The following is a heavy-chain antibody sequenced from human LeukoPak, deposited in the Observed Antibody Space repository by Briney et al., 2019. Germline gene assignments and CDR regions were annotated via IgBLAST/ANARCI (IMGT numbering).Heavy chain of an antibody. CDR2: IYYSGST. CDR1: GGSISSYY. J-gene: IGHJ4*02. Sequence: SETLSLTCTVSGGSISSYYWSWIRQPPGKGLEWIGYIYYSGSTNYNPSLKSRVTISVDTSKNQFSLKLSSVTAADTAVYYCAGERYYDSSGYYGAYYFDYWGQGTLVTVSS. CDR3: AGERYYDSSGYYGAYYFDY. V-gene: IGHV4-59*01. D-gene: IGHD3-22*01.